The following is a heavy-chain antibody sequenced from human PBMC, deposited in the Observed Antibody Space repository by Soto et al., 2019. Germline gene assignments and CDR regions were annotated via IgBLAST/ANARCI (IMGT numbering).Heavy chain of an antibody. CDR2: IIPVFGS. Sequence: SVKVSCKASGGTFSNYAINWVRQAPGQGLQWMGGIIPVFGSRYAQKFQGRVTITADESMTTAYMELRSLTSEDTAVYYCARGGTGYYYGMDLWGQGTTVTVYS. J-gene: IGHJ6*02. D-gene: IGHD1-1*01. CDR1: GGTFSNYA. CDR3: ARGGTGYYYGMDL. V-gene: IGHV1-69*13.